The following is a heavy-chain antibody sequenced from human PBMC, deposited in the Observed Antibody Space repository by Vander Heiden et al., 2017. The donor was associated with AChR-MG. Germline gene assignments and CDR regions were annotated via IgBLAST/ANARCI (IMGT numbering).Heavy chain of an antibody. Sequence: QVQLQESGPGLVKPSETLSLTYAVSGYSMSSGYFWGWIRQPPGKGLEWIGNMFHSGNTFYNPSLKSRVTMSGDTSKNQFSLKLSSLTAADTAVYYCARRTTESNFDFWGQGILVTVSS. CDR3: ARRTTESNFDF. CDR2: MFHSGNT. V-gene: IGHV4-38-2*01. J-gene: IGHJ4*02. D-gene: IGHD1-1*01. CDR1: GYSMSSGYF.